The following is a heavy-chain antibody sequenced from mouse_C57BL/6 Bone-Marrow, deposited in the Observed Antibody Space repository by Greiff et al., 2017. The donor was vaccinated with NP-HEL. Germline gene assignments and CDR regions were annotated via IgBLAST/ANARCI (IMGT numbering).Heavy chain of an antibody. J-gene: IGHJ2*01. D-gene: IGHD2-4*01. CDR3: ARPLFYYDLDY. CDR1: DYSFTGYY. CDR2: INPSTGGT. V-gene: IGHV1-42*01. Sequence: EVQLQQSGPELVKPGASVKISCKASDYSFTGYYMNWVKQSPEKSLEWIGEINPSTGGTTYNQKFKAKATLTVDKSSSTAYMQLKSLTSEDSAVYYCARPLFYYDLDYWGQGTTLTVSS.